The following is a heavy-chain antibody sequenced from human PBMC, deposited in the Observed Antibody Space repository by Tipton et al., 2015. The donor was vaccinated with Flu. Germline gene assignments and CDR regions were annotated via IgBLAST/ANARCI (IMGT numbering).Heavy chain of an antibody. CDR3: ARDKTDSGSYKFDY. D-gene: IGHD1-26*01. CDR1: GFTFSSYS. CDR2: IKEDGSEK. Sequence: SLRLSCATSGFTFSSYSMTWVRQAPGKGLECVANIKEDGSEKYYVDSVKGRFTISRDNAKNSLYLQINSLRAEDTAVYYCARDKTDSGSYKFDYWGQGTLVTVSS. J-gene: IGHJ4*02. V-gene: IGHV3-7*01.